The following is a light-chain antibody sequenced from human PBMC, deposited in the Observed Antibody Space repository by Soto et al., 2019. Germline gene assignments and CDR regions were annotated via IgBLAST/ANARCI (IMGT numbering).Light chain of an antibody. V-gene: IGLV2-14*01. CDR3: SSYTGRTTYV. CDR1: SSDVGGYNY. J-gene: IGLJ1*01. CDR2: EVT. Sequence: QSALTQPASVSGSPGQSITISCTGTSSDVGGYNYVSWYQKHPGKAPKVMIYEVTNRPSGVSNRFSGSKSGNTASLTISGLQVEDEADYYCSSYTGRTTYVFGTGTKGTVL.